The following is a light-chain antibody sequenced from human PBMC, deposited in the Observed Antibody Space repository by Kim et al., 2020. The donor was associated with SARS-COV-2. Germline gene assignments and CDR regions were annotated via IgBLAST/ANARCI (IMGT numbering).Light chain of an antibody. CDR2: GAS. J-gene: IGKJ4*01. CDR1: QSVSSN. V-gene: IGKV3-15*01. CDR3: HQYNDWPPLT. Sequence: EIVMTHSPATLSVSPGERATLSCRASQSVSSNLAWYQQKPGQAPRLLIYGASTRAPGIPARFSGSGSGTDFTLTIYSLQSEDFAVYYCHQYNDWPPLTFGGGTKLEI.